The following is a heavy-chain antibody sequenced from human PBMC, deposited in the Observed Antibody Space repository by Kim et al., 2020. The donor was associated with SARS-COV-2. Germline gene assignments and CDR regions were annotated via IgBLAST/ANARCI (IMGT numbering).Heavy chain of an antibody. D-gene: IGHD6-6*01. V-gene: IGHV4-31*03. CDR1: GGSISSGGYY. Sequence: SETLSLTCTVSGGSISSGGYYWSWIRQHPGKGLEWIGYIYYSGSTYYNSSLKSRVTISVDTSKNQFSLKLSSVTAADTAVYYCASSRRPSIAARRENSGWYFDLWGRGTLVTVSS. J-gene: IGHJ2*01. CDR2: IYYSGST. CDR3: ASSRRPSIAARRENSGWYFDL.